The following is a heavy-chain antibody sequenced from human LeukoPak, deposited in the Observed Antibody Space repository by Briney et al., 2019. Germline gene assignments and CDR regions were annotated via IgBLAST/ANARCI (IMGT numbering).Heavy chain of an antibody. CDR2: INTHKGHT. J-gene: IGHJ4*02. D-gene: IGHD2-15*01. CDR3: AREFGHCSGDNCFYFFDL. Sequence: ASVKVSCKASGYTLTNYNISWVRQAPGQGLEWMGWINTHKGHTNFLQKFQGRVTVTTDISTNTGYMELRRLRSDDTAVYYCAREFGHCSGDNCFYFFDLWGQGSQVIVSS. CDR1: GYTLTNYN. V-gene: IGHV1-18*01.